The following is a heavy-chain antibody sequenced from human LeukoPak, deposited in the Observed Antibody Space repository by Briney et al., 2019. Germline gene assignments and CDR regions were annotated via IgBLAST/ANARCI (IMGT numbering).Heavy chain of an antibody. CDR3: ARDGKGRNRIGYYFDY. CDR1: GFTFSSYE. CDR2: ISSSGSTI. Sequence: GGSLRLSCAASGFTFSSYEMNWVRRAPGKGLEWVSYISSSGSTIYYAASVKGRFTISRDNAKNSLYLQMNSLRAEDTAVYYCARDGKGRNRIGYYFDYWGQGTLVTVSS. D-gene: IGHD3-10*01. V-gene: IGHV3-48*03. J-gene: IGHJ4*02.